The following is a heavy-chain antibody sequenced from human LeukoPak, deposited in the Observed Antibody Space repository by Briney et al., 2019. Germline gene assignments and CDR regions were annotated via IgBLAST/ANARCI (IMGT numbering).Heavy chain of an antibody. J-gene: IGHJ4*02. CDR3: AKDPRYGSGSYSDY. CDR2: ISGSGGST. CDR1: GFTFSSYA. Sequence: GGSLRLSCAASGFTFSSYAMSWVRQAPGKGLEGVSAISGSGGSTYYADSVKGRFTISRDNSKNTLYLQMNSLRAEDTAVYYCAKDPRYGSGSYSDYWGQGTLVTVSS. V-gene: IGHV3-23*01. D-gene: IGHD3-10*01.